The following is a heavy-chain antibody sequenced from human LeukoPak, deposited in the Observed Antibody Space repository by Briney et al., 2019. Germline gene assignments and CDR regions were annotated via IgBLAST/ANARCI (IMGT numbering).Heavy chain of an antibody. V-gene: IGHV3-7*01. Sequence: GGSLRLSCAASGFTFSSYWMSWVRQAPGKGLEWVANIKQDGSEKYYVDSVKDRFTISRDNAKNSLYLQMNSLRAEDTAVYYCARNPLTRYYYYYMDVWGKGTTVTVSS. CDR1: GFTFSSYW. J-gene: IGHJ6*03. CDR2: IKQDGSEK. D-gene: IGHD3-9*01. CDR3: ARNPLTRYYYYYMDV.